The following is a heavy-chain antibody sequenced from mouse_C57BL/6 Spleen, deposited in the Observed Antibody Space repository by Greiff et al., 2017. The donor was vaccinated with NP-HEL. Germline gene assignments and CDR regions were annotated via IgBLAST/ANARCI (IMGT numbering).Heavy chain of an antibody. CDR2: ISDGGSDT. Sequence: EVKVVESGGGLVKPGGSLKLSCAASGFTFSSYAMSWVRQTPEKRLEWVATISDGGSDTYYTDNVKGRFTISRDKAKNNLYLQMSHLKSDDTAMYYCARVLTGFFDYWGQGTTLTVSS. D-gene: IGHD4-1*01. CDR3: ARVLTGFFDY. CDR1: GFTFSSYA. V-gene: IGHV5-4*03. J-gene: IGHJ2*01.